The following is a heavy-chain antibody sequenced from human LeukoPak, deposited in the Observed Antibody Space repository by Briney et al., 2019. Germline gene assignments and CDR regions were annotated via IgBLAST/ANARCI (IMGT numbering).Heavy chain of an antibody. Sequence: PGGSLRLSCAASGFTFSSHAMSWVRQAPGKGLEWISTISGSTGNTYYADSVKGRFTISRDNSKNTLYLQMNSLRAEDTAVYYCAKDLTVLGYCSGGSCKNYYYYGMDVWGQGTTVTVSS. CDR3: AKDLTVLGYCSGGSCKNYYYYGMDV. CDR1: GFTFSSHA. J-gene: IGHJ6*02. D-gene: IGHD2-15*01. V-gene: IGHV3-23*01. CDR2: ISGSTGNT.